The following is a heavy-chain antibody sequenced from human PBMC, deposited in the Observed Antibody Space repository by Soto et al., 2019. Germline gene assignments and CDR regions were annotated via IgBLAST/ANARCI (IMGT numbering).Heavy chain of an antibody. D-gene: IGHD1-26*01. V-gene: IGHV3-30-3*01. J-gene: IGHJ6*02. CDR2: ISDDGSSK. Sequence: QVQLVESGGGVVQPGRSLRLSCAASGFAFSAYTMHWVRQAPGKGLDWVSVISDDGSSKYYADSVKGRFTISRDNSKNSLSLQMDSLRPEDTXVXYCAEGGXXXXXXXXXXXQGTLVTVSSDVWGQGTTVTVSS. CDR3: AEGGXXXXXXXXXXXQGTLVTVSSDV. CDR1: GFAFSAYT.